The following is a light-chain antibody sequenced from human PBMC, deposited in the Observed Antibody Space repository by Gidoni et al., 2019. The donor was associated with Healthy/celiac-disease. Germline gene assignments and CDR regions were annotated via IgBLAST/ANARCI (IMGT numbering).Light chain of an antibody. CDR3: QQYGSSPST. J-gene: IGKJ5*01. CDR2: VAA. V-gene: IGKV3-20*01. CDR1: QSVSSSY. Sequence: EIVLTQSPGTLSLSPGERATLSCRASQSVSSSYLAWYQQKPGQAPRPLIYVAATRATGIPDRFSGSGSGTDFTLTISRLEPEDFAVYYCQQYGSSPSTFXHXTRLEIK.